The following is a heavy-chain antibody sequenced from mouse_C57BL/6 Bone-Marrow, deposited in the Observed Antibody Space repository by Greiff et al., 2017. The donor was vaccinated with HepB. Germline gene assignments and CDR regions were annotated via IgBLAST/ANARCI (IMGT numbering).Heavy chain of an antibody. CDR1: GYTLTSYG. CDR2: IYPRSGNT. V-gene: IGHV1-81*01. J-gene: IGHJ3*01. Sequence: QVQLQQSGAELARPGASVKLSCKASGYTLTSYGISWVKQRTGQGLEWIGEIYPRSGNTYYNEKFKGKATLTADKSSSPAYIELRSLTSVDSAVYFCARSFSGYWGQGTLVTVSA. CDR3: ARSFSGY.